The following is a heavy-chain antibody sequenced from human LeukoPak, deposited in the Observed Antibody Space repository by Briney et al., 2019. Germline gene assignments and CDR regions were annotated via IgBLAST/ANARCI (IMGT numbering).Heavy chain of an antibody. V-gene: IGHV3-30*02. CDR2: IRYDRSNK. CDR3: AKGHGWLRYYFDY. D-gene: IGHD5-12*01. Sequence: PGGSLRLSCAASGFTFSNYGMHWVRQAPGKGLEWVAFIRYDRSNKYYADSVKGRFTISRDNSKNTLYLQMNSLRADDTAVYYCAKGHGWLRYYFDYWGQGTLVTVSS. CDR1: GFTFSNYG. J-gene: IGHJ4*02.